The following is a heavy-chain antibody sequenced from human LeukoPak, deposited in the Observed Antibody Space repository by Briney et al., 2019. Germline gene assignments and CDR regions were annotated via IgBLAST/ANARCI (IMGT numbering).Heavy chain of an antibody. V-gene: IGHV3-43D*03. CDR2: ISWDGGST. J-gene: IGHJ4*02. Sequence: GGSLRLSCAASGFTFDDYAMRWVRQAPGKGLEWVSLISWDGGSTYYADSVKGRFTISRDNSKNSLYLQMNSLRAEDTALYYCAKDMSRGIAARPDYWGQGTLVTVSS. CDR1: GFTFDDYA. D-gene: IGHD6-6*01. CDR3: AKDMSRGIAARPDY.